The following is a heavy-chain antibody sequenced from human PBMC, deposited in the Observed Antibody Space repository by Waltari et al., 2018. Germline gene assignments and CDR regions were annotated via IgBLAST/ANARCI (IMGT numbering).Heavy chain of an antibody. Sequence: QVQLQESGPGLVKPSQTLSLTCTVSGGSISSGGYYWSWIRQHPGKGLEWIGYIYYSGSTYYNPSLKSRVTISVDTSKNQFSLKLSSVTAADTAVYYCARSYDSSGYYYVDEDAFDIWGQGTMVTVSS. CDR3: ARSYDSSGYYYVDEDAFDI. CDR2: IYYSGST. CDR1: GGSISSGGYY. V-gene: IGHV4-31*03. J-gene: IGHJ3*02. D-gene: IGHD3-22*01.